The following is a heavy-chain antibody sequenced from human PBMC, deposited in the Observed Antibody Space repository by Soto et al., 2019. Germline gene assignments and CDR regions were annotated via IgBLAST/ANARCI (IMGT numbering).Heavy chain of an antibody. V-gene: IGHV4-59*01. CDR1: GDSISSYY. J-gene: IGHJ5*02. CDR2: IYNSGST. CDR3: ARGPYCSRTSCYET. Sequence: QVQLQESGPGLVKPSETLSLTCSVSGDSISSYYWSWIRQPPGKGLEWIGYIYNSGSTKYNPSLKSRVTISVDTSKNQSSLKLSSVIAADTAVYYCARGPYCSRTSCYETWGQGTLVTVSS. D-gene: IGHD2-2*01.